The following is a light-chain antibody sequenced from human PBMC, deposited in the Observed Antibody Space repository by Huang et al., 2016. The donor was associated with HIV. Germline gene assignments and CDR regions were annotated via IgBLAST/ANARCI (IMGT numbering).Light chain of an antibody. Sequence: EIVMTQSPATLSVSPGQRITLSCRASQSIGGNVAWYQHKPGQAPSLLIYGASTRATGIPARVSGRESATEFTLTISSLQPEDFAVYYCQQYNDWPTFGQGTKVEIK. CDR3: QQYNDWPT. J-gene: IGKJ1*01. CDR1: QSIGGN. V-gene: IGKV3-15*01. CDR2: GAS.